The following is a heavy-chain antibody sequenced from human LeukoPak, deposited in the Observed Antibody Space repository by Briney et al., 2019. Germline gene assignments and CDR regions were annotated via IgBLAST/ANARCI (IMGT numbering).Heavy chain of an antibody. CDR1: GFTFSSYA. D-gene: IGHD3-22*01. CDR2: ISGSGGST. V-gene: IGHV3-23*01. CDR3: ARGRYYYDSSGYHYWDY. Sequence: GGSLRLSCAASGFTFSSYAMSWVRQAPGKGLEWVSAISGSGGSTYYADSVKGRFTISRDNSKNTLYLQMNSLRAEDTAVYYCARGRYYYDSSGYHYWDYWGQGTLVTVSS. J-gene: IGHJ4*02.